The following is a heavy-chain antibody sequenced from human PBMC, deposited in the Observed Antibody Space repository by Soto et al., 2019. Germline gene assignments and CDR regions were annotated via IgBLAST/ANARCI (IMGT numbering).Heavy chain of an antibody. V-gene: IGHV3-30*18. CDR2: ISYDGSNK. CDR1: GFTFSSYG. CDR3: AKDNDYGDYATSFDY. D-gene: IGHD4-17*01. Sequence: QVQLVESGGGVVQPGRSLRLSCAAPGFTFSSYGMHWVRQAPGKGLEWVAVISYDGSNKYYADSVKGRFTISRDNSKNTLYLQMNSLRAEDTAVYYCAKDNDYGDYATSFDYWGQGTLVTVSS. J-gene: IGHJ4*02.